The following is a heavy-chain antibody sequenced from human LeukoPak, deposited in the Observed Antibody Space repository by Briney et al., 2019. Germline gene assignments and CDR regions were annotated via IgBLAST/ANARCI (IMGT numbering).Heavy chain of an antibody. CDR3: ARDTVAGTGDYYYMDV. Sequence: GGSLRLSCAASGFTVSSNYMSWVRQPPGKGLEWVSVIYSGGSTYYADSVKGRFTISRDNSKNTLYLQMNSLRAEDTAVYYCARDTVAGTGDYYYMDVWGKGTTVTVSS. D-gene: IGHD6-19*01. CDR1: GFTVSSNY. CDR2: IYSGGST. V-gene: IGHV3-53*01. J-gene: IGHJ6*03.